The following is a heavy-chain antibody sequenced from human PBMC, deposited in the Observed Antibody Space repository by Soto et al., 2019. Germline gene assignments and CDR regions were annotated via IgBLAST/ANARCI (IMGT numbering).Heavy chain of an antibody. CDR2: VSYDGNTK. CDR3: AREGEYCSGGSCTYFAY. CDR1: GFTFTNYA. J-gene: IGHJ4*02. Sequence: QVQLVESGGGVVQPGRSLRLSCAASGFTFTNYAMYWVRQAPGKGLEWVAFVSYDGNTKHYAASVRGRFTVSRENSMNTVYLQLNSLRAEDTAVYYCAREGEYCSGGSCTYFAYWGQGTLVTVSS. D-gene: IGHD2-15*01. V-gene: IGHV3-30-3*01.